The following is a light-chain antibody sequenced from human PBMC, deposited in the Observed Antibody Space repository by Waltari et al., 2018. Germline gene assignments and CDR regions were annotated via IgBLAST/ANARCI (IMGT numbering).Light chain of an antibody. CDR1: QSVNNR. J-gene: IGKJ3*01. CDR3: QYRGHWPPGAT. CDR2: DAS. V-gene: IGKV3-11*01. Sequence: EIVLTQSPATLSLSPGERATLSCRASQSVNNRLAWYQQKPGQAPRLLIYDASRRATGIPARFSGGGSGTDFTLTISSLEPEDFAVYYCQYRGHWPPGATFGPGTKVEIK.